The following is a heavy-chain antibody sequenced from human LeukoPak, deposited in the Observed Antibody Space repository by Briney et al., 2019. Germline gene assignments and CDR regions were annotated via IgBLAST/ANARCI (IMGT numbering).Heavy chain of an antibody. V-gene: IGHV4-34*01. CDR3: ARRSVDIVATIGDSDAFDI. D-gene: IGHD5-12*01. Sequence: ASETLSLTCAVYGGSFSGYYWRWIRQPPGKGLEWIGEINHSGSTNYNPSLKSRVTISVDTSKNQFSLKLSSVTAADTAVYYCARRSVDIVATIGDSDAFDIWGQGTMVTVSS. J-gene: IGHJ3*02. CDR2: INHSGST. CDR1: GGSFSGYY.